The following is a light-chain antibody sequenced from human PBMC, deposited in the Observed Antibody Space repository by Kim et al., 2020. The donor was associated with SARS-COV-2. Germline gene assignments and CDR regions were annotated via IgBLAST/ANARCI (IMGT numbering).Light chain of an antibody. CDR2: GAS. J-gene: IGKJ1*01. V-gene: IGKV3-11*01. CDR3: QQRSAWPLT. CDR1: QSVNTY. Sequence: EIVLTQSPATLSLSPGERATLTCRASQSVNTYLVWFQQKPGQAPRLLIYGASNRATGIPARFSGSGSGTDFTLTISSLETEDFAVYYCQQRSAWPLTFGQGTKVDIK.